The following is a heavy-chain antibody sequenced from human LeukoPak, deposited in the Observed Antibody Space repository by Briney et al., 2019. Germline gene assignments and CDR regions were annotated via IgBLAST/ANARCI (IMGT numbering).Heavy chain of an antibody. D-gene: IGHD3-22*01. CDR2: IYYSENT. CDR3: AGGNFYDSRGHPYLIHF. CDR1: GVSISSYY. V-gene: IGHV4-59*01. J-gene: IGHJ4*02. Sequence: SETLSLTCTVSGVSISSYYWSWIRQPPGKGLEWIGYIYYSENTNYNSSLKSRVTISEDTSKNQFSLKLTSVTAADTAVYYCAGGNFYDSRGHPYLIHFWGQGTLVSVSS.